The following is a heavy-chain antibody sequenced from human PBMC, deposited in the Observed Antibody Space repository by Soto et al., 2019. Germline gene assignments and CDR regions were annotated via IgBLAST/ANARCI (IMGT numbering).Heavy chain of an antibody. Sequence: QVQLVQSAAEVERPGASVKVSCQISGYSFPAFYIHWVRQAPGQALEWVGWFNPKTGGANSAQKFQGRVTMTRATSISTVYMDLSGLTSDDTAVYYCARASAAATSWFDYWGQGTLVTVSS. J-gene: IGHJ5*01. D-gene: IGHD6-25*01. CDR2: FNPKTGGA. CDR3: ARASAAATSWFDY. CDR1: GYSFPAFY. V-gene: IGHV1-2*02.